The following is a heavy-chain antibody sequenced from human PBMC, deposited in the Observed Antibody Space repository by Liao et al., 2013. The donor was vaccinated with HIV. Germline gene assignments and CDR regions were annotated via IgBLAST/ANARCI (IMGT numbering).Heavy chain of an antibody. D-gene: IGHD3-10*01. V-gene: IGHV4-59*01. Sequence: QVQLQESGPGLVKPSETLSLTCTVSGGSISSYYWSWIRQPAGKGLEWIGSIYYSGSTYYNPSLKSRVTISVDTSKNQFSLKVSSVTAADTAVYYCARDSRRGPYFDYWGLGNLVTVSS. J-gene: IGHJ4*02. CDR2: IYYSGST. CDR3: ARDSRRGPYFDY. CDR1: GGSISSYY.